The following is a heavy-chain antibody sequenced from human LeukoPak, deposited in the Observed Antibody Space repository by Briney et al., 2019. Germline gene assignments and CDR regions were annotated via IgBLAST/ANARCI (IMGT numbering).Heavy chain of an antibody. V-gene: IGHV3-30-3*01. CDR3: ASQTPRGIAVAGTIDY. D-gene: IGHD6-19*01. Sequence: GGSLRLSCAASGFTFSSYAMHWVRQAPGKGLEWVAVISYDGSNKYYAESVKGRFTISRDNSKNTLYLQMNSLRAEDTAVYYCASQTPRGIAVAGTIDYWGQGTLVTVSS. CDR1: GFTFSSYA. CDR2: ISYDGSNK. J-gene: IGHJ4*02.